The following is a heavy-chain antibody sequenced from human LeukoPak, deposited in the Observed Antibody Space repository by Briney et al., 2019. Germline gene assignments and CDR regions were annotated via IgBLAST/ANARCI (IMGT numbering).Heavy chain of an antibody. D-gene: IGHD3-9*01. CDR1: GFTFSSYW. J-gene: IGHJ3*02. V-gene: IGHV3-7*01. Sequence: GGSLTLSCAAYGFTFSSYWMSWVRQAPGKGLEWVANIKQDGSEKYYVDSVKGRFTISRDNANNSLYLQMNSLRAEDTAVYYCAREGRYFDWLPYDDAFDIWGQGTMVTASS. CDR2: IKQDGSEK. CDR3: AREGRYFDWLPYDDAFDI.